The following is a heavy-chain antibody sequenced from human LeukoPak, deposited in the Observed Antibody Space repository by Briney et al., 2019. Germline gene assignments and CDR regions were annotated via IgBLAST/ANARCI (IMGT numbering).Heavy chain of an antibody. V-gene: IGHV1-69*13. D-gene: IGHD2-2*01. CDR3: ASRLYCSNTRCRNFPFAY. CDR2: IIPIFGTA. CDR1: GGTFSSYA. Sequence: AXVKVSCKASGGTFSSYAISWVRQAPGQGLEWMGRIIPIFGTANYAQKFQDRVTITADESTSTAYMELSSLRSEDTAIYYCASRLYCSNTRCRNFPFAYWGQGTLVTVSS. J-gene: IGHJ4*02.